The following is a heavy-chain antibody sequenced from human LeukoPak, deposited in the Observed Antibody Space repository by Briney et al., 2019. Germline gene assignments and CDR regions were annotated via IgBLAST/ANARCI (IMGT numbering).Heavy chain of an antibody. V-gene: IGHV3-30-3*01. D-gene: IGHD4-11*01. Sequence: PGGSLRLSCAASGFTFSSYAMHWVRQAPGKGLEWVAVISYDGSNKYYADSVKGRFTISRDNSKNTLYLQMNSLRAEDTAVYYCAKDTDYHYLDYWGQGNLVIVSS. CDR2: ISYDGSNK. CDR1: GFTFSSYA. CDR3: AKDTDYHYLDY. J-gene: IGHJ4*02.